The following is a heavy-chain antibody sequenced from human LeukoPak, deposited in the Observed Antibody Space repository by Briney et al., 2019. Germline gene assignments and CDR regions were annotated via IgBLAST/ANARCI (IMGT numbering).Heavy chain of an antibody. CDR1: GGSIRSFY. D-gene: IGHD3-22*01. V-gene: IGHV4-59*01. CDR3: ARGEYYYDSSGYYPFDY. CDR2: IYYSGST. Sequence: SETLSLTCTVSGGSIRSFYWSSIRQPPGKGLEWIGYIYYSGSTNYNPSLKSRVTISVDTSKNQFSLKLSSVTAADTAVYYCARGEYYYDSSGYYPFDYWGQGTLVTVA. J-gene: IGHJ4*02.